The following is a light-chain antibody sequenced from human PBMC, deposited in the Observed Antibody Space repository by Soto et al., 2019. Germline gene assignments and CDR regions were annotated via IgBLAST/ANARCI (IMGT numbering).Light chain of an antibody. CDR3: QQYGGSPQRT. V-gene: IGKV3-20*01. CDR2: SAS. Sequence: EIVLTQSPGTLSLSPGERATLSCRASQSVGSSYLAWYQQKPGQAPRLLIYSASSRATGIPDRFSGSGSGTDFTLTISRLEPEDFAVYYCQQYGGSPQRTFGQGTKVEIK. J-gene: IGKJ1*01. CDR1: QSVGSSY.